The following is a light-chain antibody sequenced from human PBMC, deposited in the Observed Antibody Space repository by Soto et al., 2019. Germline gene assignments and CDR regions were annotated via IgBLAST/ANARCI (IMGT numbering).Light chain of an antibody. J-gene: IGKJ4*01. CDR3: QQRSLLFT. CDR2: DSS. CDR1: QSVGSS. Sequence: EIVFTQSPATLSLSPGERATLSCRTSQSVGSSLAWYQQKPGQPPRLLIYDSSNRATGIPGRFSGSGSGTDFTLTISSLEPADFAVYYCQQRSLLFTFGGGTRWIS. V-gene: IGKV3-11*01.